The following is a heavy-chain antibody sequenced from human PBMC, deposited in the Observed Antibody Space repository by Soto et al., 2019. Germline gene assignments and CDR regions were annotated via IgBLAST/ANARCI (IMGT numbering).Heavy chain of an antibody. CDR1: SISTYY. V-gene: IGHV4-59*01. D-gene: IGHD1-26*01. J-gene: IGHJ4*02. Sequence: SGTLSLTCTVDSISTYYWIWIRQSPGKGLEWIGYIYYMGRTNYNPSLRSRVTMSIDTSRNQFSLKLKSVTAADTAVYYCARDPVGVTHFDYWGQGALVTVSS. CDR2: IYYMGRT. CDR3: ARDPVGVTHFDY.